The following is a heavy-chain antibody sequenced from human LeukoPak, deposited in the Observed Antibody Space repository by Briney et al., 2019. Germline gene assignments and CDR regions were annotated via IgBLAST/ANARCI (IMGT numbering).Heavy chain of an antibody. V-gene: IGHV4-59*01. CDR2: IYYSGST. Sequence: SETLSLTCTVSGGSISSYYWSWIRQPPGKGLEWIGYIYYSGSTNYNPSLKSRVTISVDTSKNQFSLKLSSVTAADTAVYYCARGQFFKLATIFGVVYNWFDPWGQGTLVTVSS. CDR3: ARGQFFKLATIFGVVYNWFDP. CDR1: GGSISSYY. D-gene: IGHD3-3*01. J-gene: IGHJ5*02.